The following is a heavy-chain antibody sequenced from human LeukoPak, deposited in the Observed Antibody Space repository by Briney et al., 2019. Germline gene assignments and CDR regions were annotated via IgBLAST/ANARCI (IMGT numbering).Heavy chain of an antibody. CDR3: AREGPYGDYSDY. J-gene: IGHJ4*02. V-gene: IGHV1-18*01. Sequence: ASVKVSCKASGYTFTSYVTNWVRQAPGQGLEWMGWISTYNGNTNYAQELQGRVTMTTNTSTTTAYMELRSLRSDDTAMYYCAREGPYGDYSDYWGQGTLVTVSS. CDR2: ISTYNGNT. D-gene: IGHD4-17*01. CDR1: GYTFTSYV.